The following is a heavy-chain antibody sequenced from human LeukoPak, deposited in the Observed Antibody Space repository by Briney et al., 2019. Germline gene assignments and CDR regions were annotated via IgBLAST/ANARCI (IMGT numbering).Heavy chain of an antibody. D-gene: IGHD3-16*01. CDR2: ISYDGSNK. Sequence: GRSLRLSCAASGFTFSSYGMHWVRQAPGKGPEWVAVISYDGSNKYYADSVKGRFTISRDNAKNSLYLQMNSLRAEDTAVYYCARGLSDYVWGSSIDYWGQGTLVTVSS. V-gene: IGHV3-30*03. J-gene: IGHJ4*02. CDR1: GFTFSSYG. CDR3: ARGLSDYVWGSSIDY.